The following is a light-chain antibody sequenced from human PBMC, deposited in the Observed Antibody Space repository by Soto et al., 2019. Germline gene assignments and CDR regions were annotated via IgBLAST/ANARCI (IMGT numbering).Light chain of an antibody. CDR3: CSYVGSLSLV. CDR1: SSDVGNYIY. J-gene: IGLJ2*01. CDR2: DVS. Sequence: QSVLTQPRSVSGSPGQSVTISCTGTSSDVGNYIYVSWYQQHPGKAPKLMIYDVSKRPSGVPDRFSGSKSGNTASLTISGLQAEDEADYYCCSYVGSLSLVFAGGTKVTVL. V-gene: IGLV2-11*01.